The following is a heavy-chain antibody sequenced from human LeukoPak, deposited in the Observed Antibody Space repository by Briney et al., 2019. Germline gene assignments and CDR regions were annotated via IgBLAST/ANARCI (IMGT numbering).Heavy chain of an antibody. D-gene: IGHD1-1*01. J-gene: IGHJ3*02. CDR1: GYSISSGYY. Sequence: SETLSLTCTVSGYSISSGYYWGWIRQPPGKGLEWIGSIYHSGSTYYNPSLKSRVTISVDTSKNQFSLKLSSVTAADTAVYYCARDAAVLSDAFDIWGQGTMVTVSS. V-gene: IGHV4-38-2*02. CDR2: IYHSGST. CDR3: ARDAAVLSDAFDI.